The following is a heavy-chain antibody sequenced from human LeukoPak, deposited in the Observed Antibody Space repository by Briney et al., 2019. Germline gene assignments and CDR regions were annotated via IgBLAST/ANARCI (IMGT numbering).Heavy chain of an antibody. CDR1: GGSISSSNW. CDR2: IYHSGST. Sequence: SETLSLTCAVSGGSISSSNWWSWVRQPPGKGLEWIGEIYHSGSTNYNPPLKSRVTISVDKSKNQFSLKLSSVTAADTAVYYCAGYSRFQSGDDYWGQGTLVTVSS. CDR3: AGYSRFQSGDDY. V-gene: IGHV4-4*02. D-gene: IGHD6-13*01. J-gene: IGHJ4*02.